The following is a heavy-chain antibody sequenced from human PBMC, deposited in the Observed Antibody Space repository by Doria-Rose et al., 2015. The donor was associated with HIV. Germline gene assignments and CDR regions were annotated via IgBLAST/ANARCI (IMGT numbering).Heavy chain of an antibody. CDR1: GVSLSSPGMG. J-gene: IGHJ4*02. V-gene: IGHV2-26*01. D-gene: IGHD6-13*01. CDR2: IFSDDDR. Sequence: QVTLKESGPVLVKPTETLTLTCTVSGVSLSSPGMGVSWIRQPPGKALERLAHIFSDDDRYYKTSLKSRLNISRGTSKSQVVLTMTDMDPVDTATYYCARIKSSRWYHKYYFDFWGQGTLVIVSA. CDR3: ARIKSSRWYHKYYFDF.